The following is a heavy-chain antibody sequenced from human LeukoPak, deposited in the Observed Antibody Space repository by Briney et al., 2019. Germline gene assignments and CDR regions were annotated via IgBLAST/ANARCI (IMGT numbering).Heavy chain of an antibody. J-gene: IGHJ4*02. Sequence: GGSLRLSCAASGFTFSSYAMHWVRQAPGKGLEWVAVISYDGSNKYYADSVKGRFTISRDNSKNTLYLQMNSLRAEDTAVYYCAREFIFATDYWGQGTLVTVSS. CDR2: ISYDGSNK. CDR1: GFTFSSYA. V-gene: IGHV3-30*04. CDR3: AREFIFATDY.